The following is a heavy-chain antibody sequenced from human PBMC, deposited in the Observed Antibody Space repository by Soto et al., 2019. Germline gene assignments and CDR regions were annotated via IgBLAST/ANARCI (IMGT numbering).Heavy chain of an antibody. D-gene: IGHD2-15*01. CDR1: GGSFSGYY. J-gene: IGHJ3*02. CDR3: ARRDIVVVVAATSHNAFDI. V-gene: IGHV4-34*01. CDR2: INHSGST. Sequence: PSETLSLTCAVYGGSFSGYYWSWIRQPPGKGLEWIGEINHSGSTNYNPSLKSRVTISVDTSKNQFSLKLSSVTAADTAVYYCARRDIVVVVAATSHNAFDIWGQGTMVTVS.